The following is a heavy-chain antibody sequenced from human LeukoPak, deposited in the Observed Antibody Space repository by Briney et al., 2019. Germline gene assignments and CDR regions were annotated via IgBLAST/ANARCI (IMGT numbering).Heavy chain of an antibody. V-gene: IGHV4-39*07. CDR2: IYYSGST. D-gene: IGHD6-6*01. Sequence: PSETLSLTCTVSGGSISSSSYYWGWIRQPPGKGLEWIGSIYYSGSTNYNPSLKSRVTISVDTSKNQFSLKLSSVTAAGTAVYYCARQRAARLYYMDVWGKGTTVTVSS. CDR3: ARQRAARLYYMDV. CDR1: GGSISSSSYY. J-gene: IGHJ6*03.